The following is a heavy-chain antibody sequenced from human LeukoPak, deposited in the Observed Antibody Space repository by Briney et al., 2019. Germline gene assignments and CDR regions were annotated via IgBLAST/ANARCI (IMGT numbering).Heavy chain of an antibody. D-gene: IGHD3-3*01. CDR3: ARHGGRAIFGVVLDAFDI. J-gene: IGHJ3*02. CDR1: GGSISSYY. V-gene: IGHV4-59*05. CDR2: IYYSGST. Sequence: PSETLSFTCTVSGGSISSYYWSWIRQPPGKGLEWIGSIYYSGSTYYNPSLKSRVTISVDTSKNQFSLKLSSVTAADTAVYYCARHGGRAIFGVVLDAFDIWGQGTMVTVSS.